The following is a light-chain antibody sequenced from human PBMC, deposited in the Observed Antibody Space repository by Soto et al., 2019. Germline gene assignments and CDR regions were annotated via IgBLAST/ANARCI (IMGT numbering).Light chain of an antibody. CDR1: SSDVGGYSY. CDR2: DVS. CDR3: CSYAGSYSYV. Sequence: QSALTQPRSVSGSPGQSVTISCTGTSSDVGGYSYVSWYQQHPGKAPRLMIYDVSKRPSGVPDRFSGSKSGNTASLTISGLQVEDEAEYYCCSYAGSYSYVFGTGTK. J-gene: IGLJ1*01. V-gene: IGLV2-11*01.